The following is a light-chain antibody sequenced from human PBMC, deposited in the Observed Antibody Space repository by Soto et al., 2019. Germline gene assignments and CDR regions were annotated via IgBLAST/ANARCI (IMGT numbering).Light chain of an antibody. Sequence: EIVMTPSPATLSVSPGERATLSCRASQDVGSKLAWYQQKPGQAPRLLIYGATTRATGIPARFSGSGSGTQFTLTISSLQSEDFAVYYCQQCNDSPPWTVGQGNKVEI. CDR2: GAT. CDR1: QDVGSK. CDR3: QQCNDSPPWT. J-gene: IGKJ1*01. V-gene: IGKV3-15*01.